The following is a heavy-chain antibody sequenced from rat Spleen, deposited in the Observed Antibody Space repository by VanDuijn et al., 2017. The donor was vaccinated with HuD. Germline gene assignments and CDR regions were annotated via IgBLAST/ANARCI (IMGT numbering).Heavy chain of an antibody. Sequence: EVQLVESGGGLVQPGRSLKLSCAASGFTFSDYNMAWVRQAPKKGLEWVATISYDGSSTYYRDSVKGRFTISRDNAKSTLSLQMDSLRSEDTATYYCARRGDNYFEYWGQGVMVTVSS. V-gene: IGHV5-7*01. CDR1: GFTFSDYN. J-gene: IGHJ2*01. CDR3: ARRGDNYFEY. CDR2: ISYDGSST.